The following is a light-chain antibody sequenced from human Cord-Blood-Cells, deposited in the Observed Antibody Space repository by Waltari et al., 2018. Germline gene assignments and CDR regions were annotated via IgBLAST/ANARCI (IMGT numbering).Light chain of an antibody. Sequence: QSALTQPASVSGSPGQSITISCTRTSSDVGGYNYVSWYQQHPRTAPKRMLYAVSNRPSGVSNRLSGSKSGNTASLTISGLQAEDAADYYCSSYTRSSTLVFGGETKLTVL. V-gene: IGLV2-14*03. CDR3: SSYTRSSTLV. J-gene: IGLJ3*02. CDR1: SSDVGGYNY. CDR2: AVS.